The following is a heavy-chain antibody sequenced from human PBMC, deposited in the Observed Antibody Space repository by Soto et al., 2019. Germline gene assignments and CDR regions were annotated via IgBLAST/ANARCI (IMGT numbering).Heavy chain of an antibody. D-gene: IGHD2-15*01. J-gene: IGHJ5*02. Sequence: ASVKVSCKASGYTFTNYDINWVRQAPGQGLEWMGWISAYNGDTNYAQKLQGRVTMTTDTSTSTAYMELRSLRSDDTAVYYCARSGLPDPVVVVGHTPFDPWGQGTLVTVSS. V-gene: IGHV1-18*01. CDR3: ARSGLPDPVVVVGHTPFDP. CDR2: ISAYNGDT. CDR1: GYTFTNYD.